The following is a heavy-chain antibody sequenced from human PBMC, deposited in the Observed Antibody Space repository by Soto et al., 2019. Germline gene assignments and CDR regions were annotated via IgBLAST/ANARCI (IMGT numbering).Heavy chain of an antibody. V-gene: IGHV4-31*03. CDR1: GGSISSGGYY. J-gene: IGHJ3*02. CDR2: IYYSGST. CDR3: ARDRGSSGWYAFDI. Sequence: QVQLQESGPGLVKPSQTLSLTCTVSGGSISSGGYYWSWIRQHPGKGLEWIGYIYYSGSTYYNPSLKSRVTKSVDTSKNQFSLKLSSVTAADTAVYYCARDRGSSGWYAFDIWGQGTMVTVSS. D-gene: IGHD6-19*01.